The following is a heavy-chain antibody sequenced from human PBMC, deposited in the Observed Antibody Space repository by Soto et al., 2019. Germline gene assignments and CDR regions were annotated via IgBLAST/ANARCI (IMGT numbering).Heavy chain of an antibody. D-gene: IGHD2-8*02. CDR3: ASLGYCSGADCHGTR. V-gene: IGHV4-4*02. CDR2: IYQSGST. Sequence: SETLSLTCAVCGGSVSSNNWWTWVRQPPGQGLEWIGEIYQSGSTNYNLSLKSRVTISVDKFKNQFSLKLTSVTAADTAVYFCASLGYCSGADCHGTRWGQGILVTVSS. J-gene: IGHJ4*01. CDR1: GGSVSSNNW.